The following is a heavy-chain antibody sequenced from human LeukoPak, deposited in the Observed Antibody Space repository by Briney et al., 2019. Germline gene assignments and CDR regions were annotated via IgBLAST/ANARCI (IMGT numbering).Heavy chain of an antibody. CDR1: GFTFSNAW. D-gene: IGHD4-17*01. CDR3: AKRYGDYVYP. CDR2: IKSKTDGGTT. Sequence: PGGSLRLSCAASGFTFSNAWMSWVRQAPGKGLEWVGRIKSKTDGGTTDYAAPVKGRFTISRDDSKNTLYLQMNSLRAEDTAVYYCAKRYGDYVYPWGQGTLVTVSS. J-gene: IGHJ5*02. V-gene: IGHV3-15*01.